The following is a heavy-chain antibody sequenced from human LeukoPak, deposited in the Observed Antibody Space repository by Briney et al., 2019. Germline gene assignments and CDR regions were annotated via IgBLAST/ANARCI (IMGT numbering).Heavy chain of an antibody. CDR2: ISSSGSTT. J-gene: IGHJ4*02. CDR3: AKMYCTSTSCSYFDY. CDR1: GFTFSSYE. V-gene: IGHV3-48*03. Sequence: GGSLRLSCAASGFTFSSYEMNWVRQAPGKGLEGVSYISSSGSTTYYADSVKGRFTISRDNSKNTLSLQMNSLRAEDTAVYYCAKMYCTSTSCSYFDYWGQGTLVTVSS. D-gene: IGHD2-2*01.